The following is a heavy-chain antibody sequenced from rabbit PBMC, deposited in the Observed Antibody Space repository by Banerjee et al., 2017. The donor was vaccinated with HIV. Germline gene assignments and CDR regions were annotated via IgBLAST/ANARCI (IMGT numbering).Heavy chain of an antibody. V-gene: IGHV1S45*01. CDR2: IAVGSGAET. CDR1: GIDFSSYYY. Sequence: QQQLEESGGGLVKPGGTLTLTCKASGIDFSSYYYMCWVRQAPGKGLELIACIAVGSGAETYYASWVNGRFTGSKTSSTTVTLQMASLTAADTATYFCARLAGYDDYGDYYDVFDPWGPGTLVTVS. CDR3: ARLAGYDDYGDYYDVFDP. D-gene: IGHD2-1*01. J-gene: IGHJ2*01.